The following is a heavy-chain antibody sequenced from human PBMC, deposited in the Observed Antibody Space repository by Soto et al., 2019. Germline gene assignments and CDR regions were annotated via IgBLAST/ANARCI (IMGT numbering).Heavy chain of an antibody. D-gene: IGHD5-12*01. Sequence: QVQLQESGPGLVKPSQTLSLTCTVSGGSISRGDYYWGWIRQPPGKGLQWIGYTYYSGSTYYNPPLKRRVTLSAATSENLFAPQLSSVTAADTAVYYCARFSSYEGLRFDSWGQGSLVSVSS. CDR2: TYYSGST. CDR3: ARFSSYEGLRFDS. V-gene: IGHV4-30-4*01. CDR1: GGSISRGDYY. J-gene: IGHJ5*01.